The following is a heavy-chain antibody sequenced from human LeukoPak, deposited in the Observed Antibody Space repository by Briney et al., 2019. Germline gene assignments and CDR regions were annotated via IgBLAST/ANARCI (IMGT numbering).Heavy chain of an antibody. CDR2: IKSKTDGGTT. CDR1: GFTFSNAW. J-gene: IGHJ4*02. CDR3: ARDQRHSGGWKYYFDY. Sequence: GGSLRLSCAASGFTFSNAWMSWVRQAPGKGLEWVGRIKSKTDGGTTDYAAPVKGRFTISRDDSKNTLYLQMNSLKTEDTAVYYCARDQRHSGGWKYYFDYWGQGTLVTVSS. D-gene: IGHD1-1*01. V-gene: IGHV3-15*01.